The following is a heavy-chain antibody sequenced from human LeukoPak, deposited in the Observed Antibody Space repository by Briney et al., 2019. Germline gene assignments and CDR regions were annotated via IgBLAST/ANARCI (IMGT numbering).Heavy chain of an antibody. CDR3: AHTISYYYDRSGYRFDY. CDR2: IYWDDDK. V-gene: IGHV2-5*02. D-gene: IGHD3-22*01. J-gene: IGHJ4*02. Sequence: SGPTLVKPTQTLTLTCTFSGFSLNTSGVGVGWIRQPPGKALEWLAVIYWDDDKRYSPSLKSRLTITKDTSKNKVVLTMTNMDPVDRATYYCAHTISYYYDRSGYRFDYWGQGTLVTVSS. CDR1: GFSLNTSGVG.